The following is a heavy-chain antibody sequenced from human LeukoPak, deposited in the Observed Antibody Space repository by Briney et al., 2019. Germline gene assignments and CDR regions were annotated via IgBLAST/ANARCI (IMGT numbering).Heavy chain of an antibody. Sequence: ASVKVSCKASGYTFTGYYMHWVRQAPGQGLEWMGWINPNSGGTNYAQKFQGRVTMTRDTSISTAYMELSRLRSGDTAVYYCASRYYDILTGYWWFDPWGQGTLVTVSS. CDR3: ASRYYDILTGYWWFDP. V-gene: IGHV1-2*02. CDR1: GYTFTGYY. J-gene: IGHJ5*02. CDR2: INPNSGGT. D-gene: IGHD3-9*01.